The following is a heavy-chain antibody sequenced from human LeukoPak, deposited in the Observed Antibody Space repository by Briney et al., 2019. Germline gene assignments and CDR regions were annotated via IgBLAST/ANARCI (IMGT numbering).Heavy chain of an antibody. J-gene: IGHJ4*02. CDR3: ARIRGGNNYHFDY. D-gene: IGHD1-26*01. CDR1: GYTFTDYY. CDR2: INPNRGAT. Sequence: ASVKVSCKASGYTFTDYYMHWVRQPPGQGLEWMGWINPNRGATNYAQKFQGRVTMTKDTSISTGYMELSRLRSDDTAVYYCARIRGGNNYHFDYWGQGTLVTVSS. V-gene: IGHV1-2*02.